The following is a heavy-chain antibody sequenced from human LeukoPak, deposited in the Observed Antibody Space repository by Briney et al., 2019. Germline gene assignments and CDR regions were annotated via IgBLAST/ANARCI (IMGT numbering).Heavy chain of an antibody. Sequence: SETLSLTCAVSGGSISSSNWWSWVRQPPGKGLEWIGRISSSGSTNYNPSLKSRVTISVDTSKNQFSLKLSSVTAADTAVYFCARGPYSYDSSGAFDIWGQGTMVTVSS. CDR1: GGSISSSNW. CDR3: ARGPYSYDSSGAFDI. D-gene: IGHD3-22*01. CDR2: ISSSGST. V-gene: IGHV4-4*02. J-gene: IGHJ3*02.